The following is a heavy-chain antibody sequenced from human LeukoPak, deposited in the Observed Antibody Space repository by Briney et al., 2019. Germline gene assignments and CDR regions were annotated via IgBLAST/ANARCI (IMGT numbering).Heavy chain of an antibody. CDR3: ARDPGYCSGGSCQYYYYYYMDV. Sequence: GGSLRLSCEASGFTFSSYSMNWVRQAPGKGLEWVSSISSSSSYIYYADSVKGRFTISRDNAKNSLYLQMNSLRAEDTAVYYCARDPGYCSGGSCQYYYYYYMDVWGKGTTVTVSS. V-gene: IGHV3-21*01. J-gene: IGHJ6*03. D-gene: IGHD2-15*01. CDR2: ISSSSSYI. CDR1: GFTFSSYS.